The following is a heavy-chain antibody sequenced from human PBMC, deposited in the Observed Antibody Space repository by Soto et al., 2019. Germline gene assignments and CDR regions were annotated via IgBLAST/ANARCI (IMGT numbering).Heavy chain of an antibody. V-gene: IGHV1-69*13. Sequence: SVKVCCKASGGPFSSYAISWVRQAPGQGLEWMGGIIPIFGTANYAQKFQGRVTITADESTSTAYMELSSLRSEDTAVYYCARFGMGIEASNWFDPWGQGTMVTVSS. D-gene: IGHD6-13*01. CDR3: ARFGMGIEASNWFDP. CDR1: GGPFSSYA. J-gene: IGHJ5*02. CDR2: IIPIFGTA.